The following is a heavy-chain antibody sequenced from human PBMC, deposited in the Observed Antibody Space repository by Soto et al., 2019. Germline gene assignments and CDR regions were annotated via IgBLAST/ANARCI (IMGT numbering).Heavy chain of an antibody. CDR1: GGSISTGGYY. D-gene: IGHD2-21*02. V-gene: IGHV4-31*03. Sequence: QVQLQESGPGLVKPSQTLSLTCTVSGGSISTGGYYWSWIRQLPGKGLEWIGYIFYSGGTYYNPSLKSRVSISLDTSKNQFSLRLTSVTAADTAVYYCATVGSGGDWRWFDPWGQGTLVTVSS. CDR3: ATVGSGGDWRWFDP. J-gene: IGHJ5*02. CDR2: IFYSGGT.